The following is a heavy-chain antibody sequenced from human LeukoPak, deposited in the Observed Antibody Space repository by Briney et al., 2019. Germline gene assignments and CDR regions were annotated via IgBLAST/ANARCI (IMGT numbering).Heavy chain of an antibody. CDR1: GYTYTTDG. CDR2: IDTYSGKT. D-gene: IGHD6-13*01. Sequence: ASVKVSCKASGYTYTTDGISWVRQAPGQGLVWMVWIDTYSGKTNYAQKFQGRVTMTSDTSTSTAYMELRSLRSDDTAVYYCARDRGIAEADSFDPWGQGTLVTVSS. CDR3: ARDRGIAEADSFDP. V-gene: IGHV1-18*01. J-gene: IGHJ5*02.